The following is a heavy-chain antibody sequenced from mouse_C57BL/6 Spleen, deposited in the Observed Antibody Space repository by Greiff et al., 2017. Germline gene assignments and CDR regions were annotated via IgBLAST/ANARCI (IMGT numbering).Heavy chain of an antibody. J-gene: IGHJ3*01. V-gene: IGHV1-80*01. Sequence: QVQLKESGAELVKPGASVKISCKASGYAFSSYCMNWVKQRPGKGLEWIGQIYPGDGDTNYNGKFKGKATLTADKSSSTAYMQLSSLTSEDSAVYFCYYGNSRVAYWGQGTLVTVSA. CDR1: GYAFSSYC. CDR3: YYGNSRVAY. CDR2: IYPGDGDT. D-gene: IGHD2-1*01.